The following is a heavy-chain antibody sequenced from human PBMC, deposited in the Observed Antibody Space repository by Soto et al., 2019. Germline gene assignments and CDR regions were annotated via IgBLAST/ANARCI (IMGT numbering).Heavy chain of an antibody. J-gene: IGHJ3*02. Sequence: QVQLVQSEAEVKKPGASVKVSCKASGYTFTSYGISWVRQAPGQGLEWMGWISAYNGNTNYAQKLQGRVTMTTDTSTSTAYMELRSLRSDDTAVYYCARSIIGYCSGGSCYAYFDIWGQGTMVTVSS. CDR2: ISAYNGNT. V-gene: IGHV1-18*01. CDR3: ARSIIGYCSGGSCYAYFDI. D-gene: IGHD2-15*01. CDR1: GYTFTSYG.